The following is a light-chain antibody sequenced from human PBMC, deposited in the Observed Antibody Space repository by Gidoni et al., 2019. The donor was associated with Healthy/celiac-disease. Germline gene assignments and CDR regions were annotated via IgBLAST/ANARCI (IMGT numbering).Light chain of an antibody. CDR2: DAS. V-gene: IGKV1-33*01. J-gene: IGKJ2*03. CDR1: QDISNY. Sequence: DIPMTQSPSSLSASVGDRVNITCQASQDISNYLNWYQQKPGKAPKLLIYDASNFETGVPSRFSGSGSGTDFTFTISSLQPEDIATYYCQQYDNLPYSFXXXTKLEIK. CDR3: QQYDNLPYS.